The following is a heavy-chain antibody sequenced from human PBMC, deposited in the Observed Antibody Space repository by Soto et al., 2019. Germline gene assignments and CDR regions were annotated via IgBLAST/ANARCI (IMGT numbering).Heavy chain of an antibody. Sequence: SETLSLPCAVYGGSFSGYYWSWIRQPPGKGLEWIGEINHSGSTNYNPSLKSRVTISVDTSKNQFSLKLSSVTAADTAVYYCARGVLWFGELYTDYWGQGTLVTVSS. J-gene: IGHJ4*02. CDR3: ARGVLWFGELYTDY. CDR1: GGSFSGYY. D-gene: IGHD3-10*01. V-gene: IGHV4-34*01. CDR2: INHSGST.